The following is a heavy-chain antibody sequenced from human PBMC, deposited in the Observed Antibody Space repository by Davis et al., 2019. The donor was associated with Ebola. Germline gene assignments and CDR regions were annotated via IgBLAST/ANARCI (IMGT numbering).Heavy chain of an antibody. Sequence: GGSLRLSYAASGFTFSSYSMNWVRQAPGKGLEWVSSISCSSSYIYYADSVKGRFTISRDNAKNSLYLQMNSLRAEDTAVYYCAREAAAVYFDYWGQGTLVTVSS. V-gene: IGHV3-21*01. D-gene: IGHD6-13*01. J-gene: IGHJ4*02. CDR1: GFTFSSYS. CDR3: AREAAAVYFDY. CDR2: ISCSSSYI.